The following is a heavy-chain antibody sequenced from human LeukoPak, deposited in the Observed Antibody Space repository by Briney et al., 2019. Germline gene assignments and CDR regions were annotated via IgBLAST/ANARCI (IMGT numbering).Heavy chain of an antibody. CDR2: IIPIFGTA. V-gene: IGHV1-69*13. D-gene: IGHD5/OR15-5a*01. J-gene: IGHJ6*03. Sequence: SVKVSCKASGGTFSSYAISWVRQAPGQGLEWMGGIIPIFGTANYAQKFQGRVTITADESTSTAYMELSSLSSEDTAVYYCARGLYVSPLYYYYYYMYVWGKGTTVTVSS. CDR1: GGTFSSYA. CDR3: ARGLYVSPLYYYYYYMYV.